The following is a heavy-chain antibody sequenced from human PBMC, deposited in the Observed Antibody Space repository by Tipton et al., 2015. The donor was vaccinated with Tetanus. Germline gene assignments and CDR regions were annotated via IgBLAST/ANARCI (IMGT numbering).Heavy chain of an antibody. CDR1: GFTLRTYS. CDR3: ARGRTDAWELLGD. D-gene: IGHD1-26*01. CDR2: ISSDGRST. V-gene: IGHV3-74*01. Sequence: SLRLSCAASGFTLRTYSMNWVRQAPGKGLEWVSRISSDGRSTSYTDSVKGRCTISRDDAKNTLHLQMNSLRAEDTAVYYCARGRTDAWELLGDWGQGTLVTVSS. J-gene: IGHJ4*02.